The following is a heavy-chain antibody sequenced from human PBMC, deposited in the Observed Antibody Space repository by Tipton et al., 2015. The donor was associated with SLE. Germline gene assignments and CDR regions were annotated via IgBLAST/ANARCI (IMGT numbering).Heavy chain of an antibody. CDR2: VYYTGST. V-gene: IGHV4-59*01. J-gene: IGHJ4*02. Sequence: TLSLTCIVSAGSISPYYWSWIRQPPEKGLEYIGSVYYTGSTKYNPSLQRRVTMSIDTSTKQFSLKLRSVTAADTAIYYCARGGYSSGWYGDYFVYCGQGTLVTVSS. CDR1: AGSISPYY. D-gene: IGHD6-19*01. CDR3: ARGGYSSGWYGDYFVY.